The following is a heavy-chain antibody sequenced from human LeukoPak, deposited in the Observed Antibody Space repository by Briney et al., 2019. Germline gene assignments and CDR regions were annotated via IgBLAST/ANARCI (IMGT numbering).Heavy chain of an antibody. CDR2: IYYSGST. J-gene: IGHJ4*02. CDR1: GGSISSSSYY. CDR3: ARDPAGAPQDY. D-gene: IGHD3-10*01. Sequence: SETLSLTCTVSGGSISSSSYYWGWIRQPPGKGLEWIGSIYYSGSTYYNPSLKSRVTISVDTSKNQFSLKLSSVTAADTAVYYCARDPAGAPQDYWGQGTLVTVSS. V-gene: IGHV4-39*07.